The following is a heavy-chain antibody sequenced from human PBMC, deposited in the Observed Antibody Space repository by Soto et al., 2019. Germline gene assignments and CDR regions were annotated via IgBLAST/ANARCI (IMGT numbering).Heavy chain of an antibody. CDR2: MYHSGST. D-gene: IGHD2-2*01. CDR1: GGSISSGGYS. J-gene: IGHJ4*02. Sequence: QLQLQESGSGLVKPSQTLSLTCAVSGGSISSGGYSWSWIRQPPGKGLEWIGYMYHSGSTYYNPSLKIGVTISIDRSKSQFSLKLSSVTAADTAVDYCARVPDYWGQGILVSVSS. V-gene: IGHV4-30-2*01. CDR3: ARVPDY.